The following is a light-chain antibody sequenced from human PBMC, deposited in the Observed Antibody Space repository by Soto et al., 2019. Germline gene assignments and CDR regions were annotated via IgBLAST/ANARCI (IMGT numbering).Light chain of an antibody. Sequence: QSALTQPPSASESPGQSVTISCTGVSGDVGGYTYVSWYQHSPGKAPKLLIYEVSKRPQGVPDRFTGSKSGNTASLTVSKLQPDDEADYYCCSSGGSNGFVVFGGGTKVTVL. V-gene: IGLV2-8*01. CDR3: CSSGGSNGFVV. CDR2: EVS. CDR1: SGDVGGYTY. J-gene: IGLJ2*01.